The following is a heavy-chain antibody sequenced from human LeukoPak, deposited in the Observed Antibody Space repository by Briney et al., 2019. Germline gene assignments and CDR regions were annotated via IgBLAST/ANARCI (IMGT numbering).Heavy chain of an antibody. J-gene: IGHJ6*03. Sequence: SETLSLTCTVFGGSISSYYWSWIRQPAGKGLEWIGRIYTSGSTNYNPSLKSRVTMSVDTSKNQFSLKLSSVTAADTAVYYCARDYSNYGFDYYYYMDVWGKGTTVTVSS. CDR2: IYTSGST. D-gene: IGHD4-11*01. CDR3: ARDYSNYGFDYYYYMDV. CDR1: GGSISSYY. V-gene: IGHV4-4*07.